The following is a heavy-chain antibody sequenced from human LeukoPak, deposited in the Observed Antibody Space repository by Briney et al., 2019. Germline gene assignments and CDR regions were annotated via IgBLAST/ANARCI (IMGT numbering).Heavy chain of an antibody. Sequence: KSSETLSLTCTVSGGSISSYYWSWIRQPPGKGLEWIGYIYYSGSTNYNPSLKSRVTISADTSKNQFSLKLSSVTAADTAVYYCARGRAAMRFDYWGQGTLVTVSS. D-gene: IGHD5-18*01. CDR2: IYYSGST. CDR1: GGSISSYY. J-gene: IGHJ4*02. V-gene: IGHV4-59*01. CDR3: ARGRAAMRFDY.